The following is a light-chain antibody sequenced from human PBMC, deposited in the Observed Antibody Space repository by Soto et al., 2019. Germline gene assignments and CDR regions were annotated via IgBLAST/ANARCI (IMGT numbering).Light chain of an antibody. V-gene: IGKV1-5*01. Sequence: IHLTQAPCTLSACVVDRVTITCRASQSISRRLAWHQQKSGKAPKFLIYDASSLESGVPSRFSGSGSGTEFTLTISTLQPDDYATYYCQQYNTYPWTFGQGTEVDI. J-gene: IGKJ1*01. CDR2: DAS. CDR3: QQYNTYPWT. CDR1: QSISRR.